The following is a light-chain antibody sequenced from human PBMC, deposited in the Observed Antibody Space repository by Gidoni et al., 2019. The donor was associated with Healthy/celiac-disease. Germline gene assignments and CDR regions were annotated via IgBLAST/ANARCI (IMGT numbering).Light chain of an antibody. V-gene: IGKV3-11*01. CDR2: DAS. CDR3: QQRQS. J-gene: IGKJ1*01. CDR1: QSVSSY. Sequence: VLTQSPATLSLSPGERATLSCRASQSVSSYLAWYQQKPGQAPRLLIYDASNRATGIPARFSGSGSGTDFTRTISSLEAEDFAVYYCQQRQSFGQXTKVEIK.